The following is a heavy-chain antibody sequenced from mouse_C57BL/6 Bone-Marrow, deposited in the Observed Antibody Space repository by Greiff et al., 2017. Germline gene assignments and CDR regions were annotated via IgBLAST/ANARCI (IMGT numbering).Heavy chain of an antibody. CDR2: IYPGDGDT. J-gene: IGHJ3*01. D-gene: IGHD2-1*01. CDR1: GYAFSRSW. V-gene: IGHV1-82*01. Sequence: QVHVKQSGPELVKPGASVKISCKASGYAFSRSWMNWVKQRPGKGLGWIGRIYPGDGDTNYNGKFKGKATLTADKSSSTAYMQLSSLTSEDSAVYFCASRLRFAYWGQGTLVTVSA. CDR3: ASRLRFAY.